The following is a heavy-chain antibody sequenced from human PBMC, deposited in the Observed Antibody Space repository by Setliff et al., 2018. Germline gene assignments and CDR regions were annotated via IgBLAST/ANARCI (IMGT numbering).Heavy chain of an antibody. V-gene: IGHV4-34*01. J-gene: IGHJ1*01. CDR1: GFSFSGYY. Sequence: SETLRLSCAASGFSFSGYYMSWVRQAPGKGMEWIGSVYYSGYTHYKPSLQSRVTMSVDTSKNQFSLKLTSVTAADTAVYYCARVDFTMIQGVIGHWGQGTLVTVSS. CDR2: VYYSGYT. CDR3: ARVDFTMIQGVIGH. D-gene: IGHD3-10*01.